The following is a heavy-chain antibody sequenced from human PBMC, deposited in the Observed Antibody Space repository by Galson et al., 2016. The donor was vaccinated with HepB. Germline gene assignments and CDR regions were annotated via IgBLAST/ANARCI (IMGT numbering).Heavy chain of an antibody. CDR2: ISTHNGNT. CDR1: GGIFNSYG. Sequence: SCKASGGIFNSYGITWVRQAPGQGLEWMGWISTHNGNTHYAQKLQDRVTLTTDTSTTTAYLELRSLKSDDTAVYYCARDWGDARVISDYWGQGTLVTVSS. CDR3: ARDWGDARVISDY. J-gene: IGHJ4*02. V-gene: IGHV1-18*01. D-gene: IGHD2-21*01.